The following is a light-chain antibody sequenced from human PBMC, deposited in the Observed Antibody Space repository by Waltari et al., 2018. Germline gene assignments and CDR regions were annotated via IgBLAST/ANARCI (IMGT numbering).Light chain of an antibody. J-gene: IGKJ2*01. CDR1: QSVGSR. V-gene: IGKV3-15*01. Sequence: EIVMTQSPASLSVSPGERATLSCRASQSVGSRVAWGQQKPGQAPRLLISGASTRATGVPARFSGSGSGTEFTLTISSLQSEDFAVYYCRQYYNWPYTFGQGTKLEI. CDR2: GAS. CDR3: RQYYNWPYT.